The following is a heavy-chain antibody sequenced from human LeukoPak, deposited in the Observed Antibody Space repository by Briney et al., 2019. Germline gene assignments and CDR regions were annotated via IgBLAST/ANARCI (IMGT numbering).Heavy chain of an antibody. D-gene: IGHD1-26*01. Sequence: SQTLSLTCAISGASVSSNSAAWNWIRQSPSRGLEWLGRTYYRSKWYNDYAVSVKSRITINPDTSKNQFSLQLNSVTPEDTAVYYCARGKWELLSHYWCFDLWGRGTLVTVSS. CDR1: GASVSSNSAA. CDR2: TYYRSKWYN. J-gene: IGHJ2*01. CDR3: ARGKWELLSHYWCFDL. V-gene: IGHV6-1*01.